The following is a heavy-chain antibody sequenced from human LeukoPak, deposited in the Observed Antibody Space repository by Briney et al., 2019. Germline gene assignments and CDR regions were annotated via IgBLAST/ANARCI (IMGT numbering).Heavy chain of an antibody. V-gene: IGHV1-69*06. CDR1: GGTFSSYA. J-gene: IGHJ4*02. CDR2: IIPILGTA. D-gene: IGHD1-1*01. Sequence: SVKVSCKASGGTFSSYAISWVRQAPGQGLEWMGGIIPILGTANYAQKFQGRVTITADKSTSTAYMELSSLRSEDTAVYYCARGGTGRPDFDYWGQGTLVTVSS. CDR3: ARGGTGRPDFDY.